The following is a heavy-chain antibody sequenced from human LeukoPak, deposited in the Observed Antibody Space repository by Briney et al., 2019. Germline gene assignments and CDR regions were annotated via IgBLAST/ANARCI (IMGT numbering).Heavy chain of an antibody. CDR3: ARLITNWFDP. J-gene: IGHJ5*01. D-gene: IGHD1-20*01. CDR2: IKQDGSEK. V-gene: IGHV3-7*01. CDR1: GFTFSSSW. Sequence: GGSLRLSCAASGFTFSSSWMSWVRQAPGMGLEWVANIKQDGSEKFYVDSAKGRFTISRDNAKNSPYLQLNSLRADDTAVYFCARLITNWFDPWGQGTLVTVSS.